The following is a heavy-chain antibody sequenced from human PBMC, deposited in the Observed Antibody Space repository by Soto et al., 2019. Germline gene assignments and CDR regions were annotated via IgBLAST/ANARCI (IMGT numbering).Heavy chain of an antibody. Sequence: GGSLRLSCAASGFTFSDYFMAWIRQAPGKGLEWISYIGGSGSTMYYADSVKGRFNISRDNAKNSLYLQMNTLRAEDTAVYYCALDPLKDWFAPWGQGTLVTVSS. J-gene: IGHJ5*02. CDR3: ALDPLKDWFAP. V-gene: IGHV3-11*01. CDR2: IGGSGSTM. CDR1: GFTFSDYF.